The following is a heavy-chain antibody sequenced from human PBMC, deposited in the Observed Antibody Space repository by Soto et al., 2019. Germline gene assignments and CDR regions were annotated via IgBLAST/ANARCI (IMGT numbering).Heavy chain of an antibody. CDR2: IKTSAGGGAT. J-gene: IGHJ6*02. D-gene: IGHD2-15*01. V-gene: IGHV3-15*07. CDR3: TTGSVEGI. Sequence: EVQLVESAGGLVKPGGSLRLSCVASGFSFNEAWMNWVRQAPGEGLXWVGRIKTSAGGGATDYAAPVQGRFTXSRDDSKNALYLHMNSLRTEDTAIYYCTTGSVEGIWGQGTTVTVSS. CDR1: GFSFNEAW.